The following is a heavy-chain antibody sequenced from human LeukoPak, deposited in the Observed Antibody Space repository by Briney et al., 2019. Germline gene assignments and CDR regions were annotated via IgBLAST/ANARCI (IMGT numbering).Heavy chain of an antibody. V-gene: IGHV1-8*01. CDR2: MNPNSGNT. D-gene: IGHD5-24*01. CDR3: ARRNKDDDNFRLVDY. J-gene: IGHJ4*02. Sequence: GASVKVSCTASGYTFTSYDINWVRQATGQGLEWMGWMNPNSGNTSYAQKFQGRVTMTRNTSISTAYMELSSLTSEDTAIYYCARRNKDDDNFRLVDYWGQGTLVTVSS. CDR1: GYTFTSYD.